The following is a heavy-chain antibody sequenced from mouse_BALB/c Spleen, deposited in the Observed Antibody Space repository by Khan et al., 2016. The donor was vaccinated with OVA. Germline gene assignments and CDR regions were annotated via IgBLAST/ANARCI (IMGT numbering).Heavy chain of an antibody. V-gene: IGHV1-63*02. J-gene: IGHJ2*01. CDR2: IFPGGGYT. CDR1: GYTFTNYW. D-gene: IGHD3-1*01. CDR3: TRRGAARATWDFFDY. Sequence: QVQLKESGAELVRPGTSVKMSCKAAGYTFTNYWIGWVKQRPGHGLEWIGDIFPGGGYTNYDEKFKGMATLTTDTSSSTAYLQLSSLTSEDSAIYYWTRRGAARATWDFFDYWGQGTTLTVSS.